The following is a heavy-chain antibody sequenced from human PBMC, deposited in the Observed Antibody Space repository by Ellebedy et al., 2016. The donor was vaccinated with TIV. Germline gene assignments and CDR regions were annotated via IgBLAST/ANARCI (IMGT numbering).Heavy chain of an antibody. D-gene: IGHD3-10*01. CDR2: IIPIFGTA. J-gene: IGHJ6*02. CDR3: ARKGSGSYYNRYYYYYGMDV. V-gene: IGHV1-69*13. CDR1: GGTFSSYA. Sequence: SVKVSCXASGGTFSSYAISWVRQAPGQGLEWMGGIIPIFGTANYAQKFQGRVTITADESTSTAYMELSSLRSEDTAVYYCARKGSGSYYNRYYYYYGMDVWGQGTTVTVSS.